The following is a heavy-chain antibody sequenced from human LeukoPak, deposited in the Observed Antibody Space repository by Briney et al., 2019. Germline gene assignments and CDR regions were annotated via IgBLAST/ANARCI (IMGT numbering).Heavy chain of an antibody. CDR1: GFTFSSYA. D-gene: IGHD4-11*01. J-gene: IGHJ4*01. CDR2: ISYDGSNK. Sequence: GGSLRLSCAASGFTFSSYAMHWVRQAPGKGLEWVAVISYDGSNKYYADSVKGRFTISRDNAKNTLYLQMNSLRAEDTAVYYCVRSAFLTTEFYFDYWGHGTLVTVSS. CDR3: VRSAFLTTEFYFDY. V-gene: IGHV3-30-3*01.